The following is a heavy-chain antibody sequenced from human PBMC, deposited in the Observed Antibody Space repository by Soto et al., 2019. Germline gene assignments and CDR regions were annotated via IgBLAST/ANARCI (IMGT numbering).Heavy chain of an antibody. J-gene: IGHJ4*02. V-gene: IGHV1-69*01. CDR1: GGTFSSYA. CDR3: ARAYGHVGASYYFDY. Sequence: QVQLVQSGAEVKKPGSSVKVSCKASGGTFSSYAISWVRQAPGQGLEWMGGISPIFGTANYAQKFQGRVTITADEFTSTAYMELSSLGSEDTAVYYCARAYGHVGASYYFDYWGQGPLVTVSS. D-gene: IGHD1-26*01. CDR2: ISPIFGTA.